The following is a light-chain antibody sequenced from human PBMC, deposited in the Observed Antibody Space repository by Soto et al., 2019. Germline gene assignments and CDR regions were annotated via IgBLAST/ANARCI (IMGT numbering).Light chain of an antibody. Sequence: IQLTQSPPSLSASVGDRVTITCRASQDIAIYLAWYQQKPGEAPNLLIHTASTLHGGVPSRFSGSGSGTDFTLTITSLQAEDFATYYCQQTRSYPSNFGGGTKVDIK. CDR2: TAS. V-gene: IGKV1-9*01. J-gene: IGKJ4*01. CDR3: QQTRSYPSN. CDR1: QDIAIY.